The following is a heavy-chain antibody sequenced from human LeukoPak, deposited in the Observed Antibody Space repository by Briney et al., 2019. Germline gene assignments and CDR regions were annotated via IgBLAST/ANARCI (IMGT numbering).Heavy chain of an antibody. V-gene: IGHV3-64D*06. Sequence: GGSLRLSCSASGFTFSSYAMHWVRQAPGKGLEYVSAISSNGGSTYYADSVKGRFTISRDNSKNTLYLQMSSLRAEDTAVYYCAKDLLGAYYYDSSGFDYWGQGTLVTVSS. CDR3: AKDLLGAYYYDSSGFDY. D-gene: IGHD3-22*01. CDR1: GFTFSSYA. CDR2: ISSNGGST. J-gene: IGHJ4*02.